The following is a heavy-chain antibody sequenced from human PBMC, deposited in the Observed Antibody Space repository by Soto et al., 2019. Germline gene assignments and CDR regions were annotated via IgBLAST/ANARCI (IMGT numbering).Heavy chain of an antibody. Sequence: VQLLESGGGLVQPGGSLRLSCSASGFSFSTYAMNWVRQAPGGGLEWVAVITGNKGLIKYADSVKGRFTISRDNSQNVLYLQMSSLRAEDTAMYYCTKVRAPGGLYPFDFWGQGTLVTVSS. V-gene: IGHV3-23*01. J-gene: IGHJ4*02. D-gene: IGHD2-15*01. CDR1: GFSFSTYA. CDR3: TKVRAPGGLYPFDF. CDR2: ITGNKGLI.